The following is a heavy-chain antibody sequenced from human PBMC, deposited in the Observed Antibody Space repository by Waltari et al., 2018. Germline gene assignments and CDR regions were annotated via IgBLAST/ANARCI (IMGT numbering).Heavy chain of an antibody. CDR1: GDSVSSNSAA. Sequence: QVQLQQSGPGLVKPSQTLSLTCAISGDSVSSNSAAWNRIRQSPSRGLEWLGRTYYRSKWYNEYAVSVKSRININPDISKNQFSLQLNSVTPEDTAVYYCARGGVGSTAGFDYWGQETLVTVSS. J-gene: IGHJ4*02. D-gene: IGHD1-26*01. CDR3: ARGGVGSTAGFDY. V-gene: IGHV6-1*01. CDR2: TYYRSKWYN.